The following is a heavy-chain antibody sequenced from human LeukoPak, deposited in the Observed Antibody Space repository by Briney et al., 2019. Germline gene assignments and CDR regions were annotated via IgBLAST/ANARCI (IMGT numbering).Heavy chain of an antibody. V-gene: IGHV4-30-2*01. Sequence: PSETLSLTCAVSGGSISSDDYSWSWIRQPPGKGLEWIGYIYYSGSTFYNPSLKSRVTISLNWSKTHFSLRLSSVTAADTAVYYCARSASGSYWFDPWGQGTLVTVSS. J-gene: IGHJ5*02. D-gene: IGHD3-10*01. CDR2: IYYSGST. CDR3: ARSASGSYWFDP. CDR1: GGSISSDDYS.